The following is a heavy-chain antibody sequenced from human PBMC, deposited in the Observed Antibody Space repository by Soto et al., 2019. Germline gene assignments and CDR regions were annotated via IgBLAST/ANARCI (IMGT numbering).Heavy chain of an antibody. CDR2: ISYDGSNK. CDR1: GFTFSSYA. Sequence: QVQLVESGGGVVRPGRSLRLSCAASGFTFSSYAMHWVRQAPGKGLEWVAVISYDGSNKYYADSVKGRFTISRDNSKNTLYLQMNSLRAEDTAVYYCAREGHYDSSGYYLGWFDPWGQGTLVTVSS. CDR3: AREGHYDSSGYYLGWFDP. J-gene: IGHJ5*02. V-gene: IGHV3-30-3*01. D-gene: IGHD3-22*01.